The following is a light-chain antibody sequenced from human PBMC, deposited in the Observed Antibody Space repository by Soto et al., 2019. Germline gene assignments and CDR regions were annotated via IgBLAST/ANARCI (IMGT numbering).Light chain of an antibody. CDR2: DAS. V-gene: IGKV3-11*01. J-gene: IGKJ5*01. Sequence: ETVLTQSPATLSLSPGERATLSCRASQSVSRYLAWFQLKPGQAPRLLIYDASNRATGIPARFSGSGSGTDFSLTISSLEPEDFAVYYCQQRRNWPPTFGQGTRLEIK. CDR3: QQRRNWPPT. CDR1: QSVSRY.